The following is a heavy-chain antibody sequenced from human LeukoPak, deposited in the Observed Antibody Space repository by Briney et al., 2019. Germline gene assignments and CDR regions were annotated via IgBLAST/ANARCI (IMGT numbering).Heavy chain of an antibody. CDR1: GYSFTTYW. D-gene: IGHD2-2*01. J-gene: IGHJ4*02. V-gene: IGHV5-51*01. CDR2: FYPGGSDT. CDR3: WRRQGCSSTSCPPDY. Sequence: GESLKISCWGSGYSFTTYWIVWVRQLPGKGVEWMVIFYPGGSDTRYTPAFQGQVSLLAGNSINTAFLLWSSSKGADDANFYCWRRQGCSSTSCPPDYWGQGTLVTVSP.